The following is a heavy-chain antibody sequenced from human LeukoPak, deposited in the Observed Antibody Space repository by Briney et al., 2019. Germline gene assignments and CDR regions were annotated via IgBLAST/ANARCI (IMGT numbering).Heavy chain of an antibody. J-gene: IGHJ4*02. CDR2: INHSGST. D-gene: IGHD6-19*01. Sequence: SETLSLTCAVYGGSFSGYYWSWIRQPPGKGLEWIGEINHSGSTNYNPSLKSRVTISVDTSKNQFSLKLSSVTAADTAVYYCASVGGSGWYYFDYWGQGTLVTVSS. CDR3: ASVGGSGWYYFDY. V-gene: IGHV4-34*01. CDR1: GGSFSGYY.